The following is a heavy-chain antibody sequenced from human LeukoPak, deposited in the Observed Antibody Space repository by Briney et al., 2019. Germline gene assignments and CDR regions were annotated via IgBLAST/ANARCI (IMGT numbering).Heavy chain of an antibody. CDR3: ARDGGGYYDSSGYDY. CDR1: GFTVSSNY. V-gene: IGHV3-53*04. J-gene: IGHJ4*02. D-gene: IGHD3-22*01. Sequence: GGSLRLSCAASGFTVSSNYMSWVRQAPGKGLEWVSVIYSGGSTYYADSVKGRFTISRHNSKNTLYLQMNSLRAEDTAVYYCARDGGGYYDSSGYDYWGQGTLVTVSS. CDR2: IYSGGST.